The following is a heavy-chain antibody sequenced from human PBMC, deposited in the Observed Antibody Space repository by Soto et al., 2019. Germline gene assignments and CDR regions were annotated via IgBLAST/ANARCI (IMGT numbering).Heavy chain of an antibody. D-gene: IGHD3-3*01. CDR1: GFTFTSSA. Sequence: SVKVSCKASGFTFTSSAVQWVRQARGQRLEWIGWIVVGSGNTNYAQKFQERVTITRDMSTSTAYMELSSLRSEDTAVYYCAAERTGYDFWSGSHSRPKFNGMVVWGQGNTVTVSS. J-gene: IGHJ6*02. CDR3: AAERTGYDFWSGSHSRPKFNGMVV. CDR2: IVVGSGNT. V-gene: IGHV1-58*01.